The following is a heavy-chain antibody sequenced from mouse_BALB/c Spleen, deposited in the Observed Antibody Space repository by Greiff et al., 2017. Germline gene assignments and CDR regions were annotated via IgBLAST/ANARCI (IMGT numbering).Heavy chain of an antibody. J-gene: IGHJ4*01. V-gene: IGHV3-6*02. CDR3: ARSHYGNYYAMDY. Sequence: VQLQQSGPGLVKPSQSLSLTCSVTGYSITSGYYWNWIRQFPGNKLEWMGYISYDGSNNYNPSLKNRISITRDTSKNQFFLKLNSVTTEDTATYYCARSHYGNYYAMDYWGQGTSVTVSS. D-gene: IGHD2-1*01. CDR2: ISYDGSN. CDR1: GYSITSGYY.